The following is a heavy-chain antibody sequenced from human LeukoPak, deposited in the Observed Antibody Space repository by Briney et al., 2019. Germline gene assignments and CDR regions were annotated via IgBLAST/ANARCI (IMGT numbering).Heavy chain of an antibody. CDR2: INHSGST. Sequence: SETLSLTCAVYGGSFSGYYWSWIRQPPGKGLEWIGEINHSGSTNYNPSLKSRVTISVDTSKNQFSLKLSSVTAADTAVYYCARPGMVRGPRHNWFDPWGQGTLVTVSS. V-gene: IGHV4-34*01. CDR1: GGSFSGYY. D-gene: IGHD3-10*01. CDR3: ARPGMVRGPRHNWFDP. J-gene: IGHJ5*02.